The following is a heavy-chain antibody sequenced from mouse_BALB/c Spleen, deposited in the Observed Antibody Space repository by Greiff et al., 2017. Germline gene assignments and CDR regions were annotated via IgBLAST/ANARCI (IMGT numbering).Heavy chain of an antibody. CDR3: ARDGNYVGAMDY. CDR2: IDPYDSET. CDR1: GYTFTSYW. J-gene: IGHJ4*01. Sequence: QVHVKQSGAELVRPGASVKLSCKASGYTFTSYWMNWVKQRPEQGLEWIGRIDPYDSETHYNQKFKDKAILTVDKSSSTAYMQLSSLTSEDSAVYYCARDGNYVGAMDYWGQGTSVTVSS. V-gene: IGHV1-52*01. D-gene: IGHD2-1*01.